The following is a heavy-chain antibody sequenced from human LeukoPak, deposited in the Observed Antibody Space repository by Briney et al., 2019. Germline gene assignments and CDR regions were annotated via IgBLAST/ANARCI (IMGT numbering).Heavy chain of an antibody. D-gene: IGHD4-17*01. CDR2: INPSGGST. J-gene: IGHJ4*02. Sequence: VASVKVSCKASGYTFTSYYMHWLRQAPGQGLEWMGIINPSGGSTSYAQKFQGRVTMTRDTSTSTVYMELSSLRSEDTAVYYCARASTANYFDYWGQGTLVTVSS. V-gene: IGHV1-46*01. CDR3: ARASTANYFDY. CDR1: GYTFTSYY.